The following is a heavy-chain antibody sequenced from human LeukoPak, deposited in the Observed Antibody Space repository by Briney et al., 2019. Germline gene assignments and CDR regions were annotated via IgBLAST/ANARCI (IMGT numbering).Heavy chain of an antibody. D-gene: IGHD3-10*01. CDR3: ARTYYYGSGSSEYFQH. CDR1: GGTFSSYA. J-gene: IGHJ1*01. CDR2: IIPIFGTA. Sequence: SVTVSCKASGGTFSSYAISWVRQAPGQGLEWMGGIIPIFGTANYAQKFQGRVTITADESTSTAHMELSSLRSEDTAVYYCARTYYYGSGSSEYFQHWGQGTLVTVSS. V-gene: IGHV1-69*01.